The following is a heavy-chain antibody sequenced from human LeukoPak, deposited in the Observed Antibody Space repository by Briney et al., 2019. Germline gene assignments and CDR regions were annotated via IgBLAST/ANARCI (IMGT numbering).Heavy chain of an antibody. CDR3: ARDIADFWSGSLFDP. D-gene: IGHD3-3*01. J-gene: IGHJ5*02. Sequence: PSQTLSLTCTVSGGSISSGSYYWSWIRQPAGKGLEWIGRIYTSGSTNYNPSLKSRVTISVDTSKNQFSLKLSSVTAADTAVYYCARDIADFWSGSLFDPWGQGTLVTVSS. V-gene: IGHV4-61*02. CDR1: GGSISSGSYY. CDR2: IYTSGST.